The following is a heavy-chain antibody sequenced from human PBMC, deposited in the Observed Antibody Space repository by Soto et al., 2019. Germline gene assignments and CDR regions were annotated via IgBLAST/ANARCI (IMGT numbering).Heavy chain of an antibody. J-gene: IGHJ4*02. CDR3: EGVSGSYGEYYFDY. D-gene: IGHD1-26*01. V-gene: IGHV1-18*01. Sequence: QVQLVQSGAEVKKPGASVKVSCKASGYTFTSYGISWVRQAPGQGREWMGWISAYNGNTNYAQKLSGRVTMTTDTSTSTAYMELRSLRSDDTAVYYCEGVSGSYGEYYFDYWGQGTLVTVSS. CDR2: ISAYNGNT. CDR1: GYTFTSYG.